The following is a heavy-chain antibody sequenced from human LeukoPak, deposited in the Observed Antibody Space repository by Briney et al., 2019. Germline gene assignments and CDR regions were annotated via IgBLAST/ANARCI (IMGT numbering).Heavy chain of an antibody. CDR2: INPNTGDT. CDR1: GYTFTGYY. V-gene: IGHV1-2*02. CDR3: ARDDRDDAFDI. J-gene: IGHJ3*02. D-gene: IGHD3-22*01. Sequence: ASVKVSCKASGYTFTGYYIHYVRQALGQGLEWMGWINPNTGDTKYAQKFQGRVTITADESTSTAYMELSSLRSEDTAVYYCARDDRDDAFDIWGQGTMVTVSS.